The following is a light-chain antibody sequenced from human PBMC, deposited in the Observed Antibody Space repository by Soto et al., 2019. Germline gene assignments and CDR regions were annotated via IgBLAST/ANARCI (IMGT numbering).Light chain of an antibody. CDR2: EVT. Sequence: QSVLTQPASVSGSPGQSITISCTGTSSDVGGYNYVSWYQQHPDKAPKLMIYEVTNRPSWVSDRFSGSKSGNTASLTISGLQAEDEADYYCSSYTSSNTLFVFGTGTKVTVL. CDR1: SSDVGGYNY. V-gene: IGLV2-14*01. J-gene: IGLJ1*01. CDR3: SSYTSSNTLFV.